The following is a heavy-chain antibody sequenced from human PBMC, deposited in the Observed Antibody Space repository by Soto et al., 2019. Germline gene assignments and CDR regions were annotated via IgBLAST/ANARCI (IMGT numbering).Heavy chain of an antibody. D-gene: IGHD3-16*01. CDR3: ANSRSTYVWVSHTYDY. CDR2: IIPIFGTA. Sequence: QVQLVQSGAEVKKPGSSVKVSCKASGGTFSSYAISWVRQAPGQGLEWMGGIIPIFGTANYAQKFQGRVTITADESTSTAYMELRSLRSEDTAVYYCANSRSTYVWVSHTYDYWGQGTLVTVSS. V-gene: IGHV1-69*01. J-gene: IGHJ4*02. CDR1: GGTFSSYA.